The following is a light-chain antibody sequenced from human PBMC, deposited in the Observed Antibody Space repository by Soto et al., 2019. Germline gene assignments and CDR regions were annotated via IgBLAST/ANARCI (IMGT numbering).Light chain of an antibody. CDR2: DAS. CDR3: QQYDNYKPLT. V-gene: IGKV1-5*01. Sequence: DIQMTQSPSTLSASVGDRVTITCRASQSISSWLAWYQQKPGKAPKLLIYDASSLESGVPSRFSGSGSGTEFTLTISSLQPDDFATYYCQQYDNYKPLTFGGGTKVHIK. CDR1: QSISSW. J-gene: IGKJ4*01.